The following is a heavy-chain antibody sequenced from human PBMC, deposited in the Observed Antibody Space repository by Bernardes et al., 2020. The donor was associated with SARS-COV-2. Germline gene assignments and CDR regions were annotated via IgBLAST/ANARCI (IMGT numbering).Heavy chain of an antibody. CDR3: ARGISSITIFGVVSRWFDP. Sequence: SETLSLTCTVSGGSISSGGYYWSWIRQHPGKGLEWIGYIYYSGSTYYNPSLKSRVTISVDTSKNQFSLKLSSVTAADTAVYYCARGISSITIFGVVSRWFDPWGQGTLVTVSS. CDR1: GGSISSGGYY. J-gene: IGHJ5*02. V-gene: IGHV4-31*03. D-gene: IGHD3-3*01. CDR2: IYYSGST.